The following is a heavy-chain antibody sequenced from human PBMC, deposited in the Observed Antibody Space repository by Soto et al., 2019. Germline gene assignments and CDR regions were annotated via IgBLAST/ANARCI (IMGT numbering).Heavy chain of an antibody. V-gene: IGHV4-38-2*01. CDR2: IFHTGGT. Sequence: ETLSLTCAVSASSISSAYFWGWIRQPPGKGLEWIATIFHTGGTYYNPSLKSRVTISVDTSNNQFSLRLNSVTAADTALYFCARTWLDGGTPADAFDIWGQGTMVTVSS. D-gene: IGHD2-15*01. CDR1: ASSISSAYF. CDR3: ARTWLDGGTPADAFDI. J-gene: IGHJ3*02.